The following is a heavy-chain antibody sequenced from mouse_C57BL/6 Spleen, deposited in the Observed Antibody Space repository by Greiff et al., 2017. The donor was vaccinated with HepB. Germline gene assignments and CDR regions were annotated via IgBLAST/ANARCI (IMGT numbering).Heavy chain of an antibody. Sequence: QVQLQQSGAELVRPGSSVKLSCKASGYTFTSYWMDWVKQRPGQGLEWIGNIYPSDSETHYNQKFKDKATLTVDKSSSTAYMQLSSLTSEDSAVYYCARSFKYYGSSLDYWGQGTTLTVSS. J-gene: IGHJ2*01. D-gene: IGHD1-1*01. CDR1: GYTFTSYW. CDR2: IYPSDSET. CDR3: ARSFKYYGSSLDY. V-gene: IGHV1-61*01.